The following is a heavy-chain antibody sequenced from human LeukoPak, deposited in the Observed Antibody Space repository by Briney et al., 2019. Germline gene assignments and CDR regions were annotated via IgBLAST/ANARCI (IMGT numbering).Heavy chain of an antibody. D-gene: IGHD3-22*01. CDR2: IYYSGST. CDR3: ARATGYYDSSGSIVDAFDI. J-gene: IGHJ3*02. V-gene: IGHV4-59*01. CDR1: GGSISSYY. Sequence: SETLSLTCTVSGGSISSYYWSWLRQPPGKGLEWIGYIYYSGSTNYNPSLKSRVTISVDTSKNQFSLKLSSVTAADTAVYYCARATGYYDSSGSIVDAFDIWGQGTMVTVSS.